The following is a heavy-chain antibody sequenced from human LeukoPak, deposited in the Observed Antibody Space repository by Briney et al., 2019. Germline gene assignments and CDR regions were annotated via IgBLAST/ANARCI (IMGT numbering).Heavy chain of an antibody. CDR3: ARDRVWQWLVRDYYYYMDV. V-gene: IGHV3-7*01. CDR2: IKQDGSEK. J-gene: IGHJ6*03. Sequence: PGGSLRLSCAASGFTFSSYWMSWVRQAPGKGLEWVANIKQDGSEKYYVDSVKCRFTISRDNAKNSLYLQMNSLRAEDTAVYYCARDRVWQWLVRDYYYYMDVWGKGTTVTVSS. D-gene: IGHD6-19*01. CDR1: GFTFSSYW.